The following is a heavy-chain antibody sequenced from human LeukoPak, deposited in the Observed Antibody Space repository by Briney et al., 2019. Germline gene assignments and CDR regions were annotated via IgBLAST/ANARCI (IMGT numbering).Heavy chain of an antibody. J-gene: IGHJ4*02. V-gene: IGHV3-66*01. CDR3: AREDYSGYDFYDY. Sequence: GGSLRLSCAASGFTVSRNYMSWVRQAPGKGLEWVSVIYKDGSTYYADSVKGRVTISRDNSKNTVYLQMNSLRVEDTAVYYCAREDYSGYDFYDYWGQGSLVTVSS. D-gene: IGHD5-12*01. CDR1: GFTVSRNY. CDR2: IYKDGST.